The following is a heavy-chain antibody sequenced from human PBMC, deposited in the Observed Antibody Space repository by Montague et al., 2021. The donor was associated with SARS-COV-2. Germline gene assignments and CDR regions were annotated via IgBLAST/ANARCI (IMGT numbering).Heavy chain of an antibody. V-gene: IGHV4-38-2*02. Sequence: SETLSLTCTVSGYSFTGNYYCGWIRQPPGEGLEWIGCSYNSGTTYYPPPLKSRSTISLDTSTNYFPLKATSVTAADTIVYYCARAPYYGPGKPYQLGYWGRGTLVTVSS. J-gene: IGHJ4*01. CDR2: SYNSGTT. CDR3: ARAPYYGPGKPYQLGY. CDR1: GYSFTGNYY. D-gene: IGHD3-10*01.